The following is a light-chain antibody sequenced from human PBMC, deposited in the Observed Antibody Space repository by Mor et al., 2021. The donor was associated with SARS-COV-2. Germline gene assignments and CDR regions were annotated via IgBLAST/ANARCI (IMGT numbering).Light chain of an antibody. CDR3: QTWGNAVV. CDR2: LNSDGSH. CDR1: SGHTKPA. J-gene: IGLJ2*01. V-gene: IGLV4-69*01. Sequence: TLSSGHTKPASAWHQQQAQKAPRFLMKLNSDGSHNRGDGIPDRFSGSSSGAERYLTISSLQSEDEADYDCQTWGNAVVVGGGTKLTVL.